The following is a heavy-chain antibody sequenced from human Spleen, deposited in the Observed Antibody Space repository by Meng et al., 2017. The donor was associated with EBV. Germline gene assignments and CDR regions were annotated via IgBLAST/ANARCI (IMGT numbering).Heavy chain of an antibody. CDR2: ISHGGST. CDR3: ASRVPPYYYDY. J-gene: IGHJ2*01. Sequence: VQRQESGPGLWEPSGTLSLTCGVSRGSISSHNKWNWVRQSPERGLEWIGEISHGGSTNYNPSLRSRVTMSVDKSKNQFSLNLTSVTAADTAVYYCASRVPPYYYDYWGRGTLVTVSS. CDR1: RGSISSHNK. V-gene: IGHV4-4*02. D-gene: IGHD3-22*01.